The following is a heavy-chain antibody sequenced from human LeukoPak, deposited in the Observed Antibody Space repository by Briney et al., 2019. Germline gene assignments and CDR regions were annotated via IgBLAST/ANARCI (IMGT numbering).Heavy chain of an antibody. D-gene: IGHD2-15*01. J-gene: IGHJ4*02. V-gene: IGHV3-48*02. CDR2: ISSSSGTK. CDR1: GFTFSSYS. Sequence: QPGGSLRLSCAASGFTFSSYSMNWVRQAPEKGLEWVSYISSSSGTKYYADSVKGRFTISRDNAKNSLYLQMNSLRDEDTAVYYCARARRWFYYFDNWGQGTLVTVSS. CDR3: ARARRWFYYFDN.